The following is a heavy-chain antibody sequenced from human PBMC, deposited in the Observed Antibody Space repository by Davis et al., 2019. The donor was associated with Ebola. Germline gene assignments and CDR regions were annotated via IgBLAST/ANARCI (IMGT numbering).Heavy chain of an antibody. CDR3: ARVLGNGDLLLDY. J-gene: IGHJ4*02. V-gene: IGHV4-61*01. CDR1: GGSVSSGTNY. Sequence: MPSETLSLTCTVSGGSVSSGTNYWSWIRQPPGKGLEWIGYIYHTGSTIYNPSLKSRVAIPMDTAKNQFSLRLSSVSAADTALYYCARVLGNGDLLLDYWGQGTLVTVSS. D-gene: IGHD4-17*01. CDR2: IYHTGST.